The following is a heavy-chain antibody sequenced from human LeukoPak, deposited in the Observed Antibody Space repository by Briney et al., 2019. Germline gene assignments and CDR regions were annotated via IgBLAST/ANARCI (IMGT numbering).Heavy chain of an antibody. D-gene: IGHD2-15*01. J-gene: IGHJ5*02. CDR2: INPNSGGT. V-gene: IGHV1-2*04. Sequence: ASVTVSCKASGYTFTGYYMHWVRQAPGQGLEWMGWINPNSGGTNYAQKFQGWVTMTRDTSISTAYMELSRLRSDDTAVYYCARQRGCSGGSCYHKNWFDPWGQGTLVTVSS. CDR1: GYTFTGYY. CDR3: ARQRGCSGGSCYHKNWFDP.